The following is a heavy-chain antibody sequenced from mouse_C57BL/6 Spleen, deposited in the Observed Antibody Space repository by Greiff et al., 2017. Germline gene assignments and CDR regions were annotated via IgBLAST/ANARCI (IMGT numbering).Heavy chain of an antibody. Sequence: DVMLVESGGGLVQPGGSLKLSCAASGFTFSDYGMAWVRQAPRKGPEWVAFISNLAYSIYYADTVTGRFTISRENAKNTLYLEMSSLRSEDTAMYYCARGGYGNYGYFDVWGTGTTVTVSS. D-gene: IGHD2-1*01. J-gene: IGHJ1*03. V-gene: IGHV5-15*01. CDR1: GFTFSDYG. CDR2: ISNLAYSI. CDR3: ARGGYGNYGYFDV.